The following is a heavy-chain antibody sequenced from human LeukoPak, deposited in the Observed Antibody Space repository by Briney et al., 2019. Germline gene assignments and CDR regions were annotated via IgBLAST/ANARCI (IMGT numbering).Heavy chain of an antibody. V-gene: IGHV4-31*03. D-gene: IGHD3-22*01. J-gene: IGHJ4*02. CDR2: IYYSGST. CDR3: ARGGGYYDSSGYPTFDY. CDR1: GGSISSGGYY. Sequence: SETLSLTCTVSGGSISSGGYYWSWIRQHPGKGLKWIGYIYYSGSTYYNPSLKSRVTISVDTSKNQFSLKLSSVTAADTAVYYCARGGGYYDSSGYPTFDYWGQGTLVTVSS.